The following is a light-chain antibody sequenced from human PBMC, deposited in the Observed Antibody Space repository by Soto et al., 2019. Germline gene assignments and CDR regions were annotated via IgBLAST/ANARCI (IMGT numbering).Light chain of an antibody. CDR1: DNINTW. CDR3: QQYNSYRT. J-gene: IGKJ1*01. V-gene: IGKV1-5*01. Sequence: DIQMSQSPSTLSASVGDRVTMSCRASDNINTWVAWYQQKPGKAPNLLIYDASILEGGVPSRFSGSGSGTEFTLTISSLQPDDFATYYCQQYNSYRTFGQGTKVDI. CDR2: DAS.